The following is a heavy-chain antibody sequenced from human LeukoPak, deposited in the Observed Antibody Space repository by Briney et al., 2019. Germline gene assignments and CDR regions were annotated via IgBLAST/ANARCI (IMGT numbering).Heavy chain of an antibody. CDR3: ARDFWSGRTNDAFDI. D-gene: IGHD3-3*01. V-gene: IGHV1-2*06. Sequence: ASVKVSCKASGYTFTSYGISWVRQAPGQGLEWMGRINPNSGGTNYAQKFQGRVTMTRDTSISTAYMELSRLRSDDTAVYYCARDFWSGRTNDAFDIWGQGTMVTVSS. CDR1: GYTFTSYG. J-gene: IGHJ3*02. CDR2: INPNSGGT.